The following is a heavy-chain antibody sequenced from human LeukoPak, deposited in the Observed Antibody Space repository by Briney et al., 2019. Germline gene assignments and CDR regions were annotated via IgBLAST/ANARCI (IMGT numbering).Heavy chain of an antibody. CDR2: IYTSGST. J-gene: IGHJ4*02. CDR1: GGSISSGSCY. V-gene: IGHV4-61*02. Sequence: SETLSLTCTVSGGSISSGSCYWSWIRQPAGKELQWIGRIYTSGSTNYNPSLKSRVTISVDTSKNQFSLKLISVTAADTAVYYCARGVGSGYTDYWGQGALVTVSS. CDR3: ARGVGSGYTDY. D-gene: IGHD3-22*01.